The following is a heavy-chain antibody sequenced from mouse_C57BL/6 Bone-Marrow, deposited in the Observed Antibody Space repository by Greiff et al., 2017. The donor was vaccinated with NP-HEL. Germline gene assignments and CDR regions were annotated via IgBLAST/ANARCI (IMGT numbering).Heavy chain of an antibody. J-gene: IGHJ1*03. CDR1: GYTFTSYW. V-gene: IGHV1-52*01. Sequence: VQLQQPGAELVRPGSSVKLSCKASGYTFTSYWMHWVKQRPIQGLEWIGNIDPSDSETHYNQKFKDKATLTVDKSSSTAYMQLSSLTSEDSAVYYCARGQLRLPWYVDVWGTGTTVTVSS. CDR3: ARGQLRLPWYVDV. D-gene: IGHD3-2*02. CDR2: IDPSDSET.